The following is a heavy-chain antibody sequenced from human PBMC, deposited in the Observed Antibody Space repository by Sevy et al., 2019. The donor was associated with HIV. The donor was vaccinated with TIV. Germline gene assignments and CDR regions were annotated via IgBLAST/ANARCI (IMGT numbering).Heavy chain of an antibody. CDR2: ISSSSSDI. CDR3: ARRYYDILTGHFDY. J-gene: IGHJ4*02. V-gene: IGHV3-21*01. Sequence: GGSLRLSCAASGFTFSSYSMNWVRQAPGKGLEWVSSISSSSSDIYYAYSVKGRFTISRDNAKNSLFLQMNSLRAEDTAVYYCARRYYDILTGHFDYWGQGTLVTVSS. D-gene: IGHD3-9*01. CDR1: GFTFSSYS.